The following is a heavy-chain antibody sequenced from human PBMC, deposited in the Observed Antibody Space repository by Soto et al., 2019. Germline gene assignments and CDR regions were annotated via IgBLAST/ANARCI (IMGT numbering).Heavy chain of an antibody. CDR2: IYHTGST. CDR3: ARDSGGGADY. J-gene: IGHJ4*02. CDR1: GGSISSSNW. Sequence: QVQLQGSGPGLVKPSGTLSLTCVVSGGSISSSNWWSWVRQPPGKGLEWIGEIYHTGSTTYNPSLTXXFXIXXDKSKNQFSLELSSVTAADTAVYYCARDSGGGADYWGQGTLVTVSS. V-gene: IGHV4-4*02. D-gene: IGHD2-21*01.